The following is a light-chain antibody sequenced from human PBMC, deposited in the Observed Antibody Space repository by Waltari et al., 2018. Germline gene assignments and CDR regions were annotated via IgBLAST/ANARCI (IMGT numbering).Light chain of an antibody. CDR2: GAS. V-gene: IGKV3-20*01. CDR3: QQYGSSIMYT. J-gene: IGKJ2*01. Sequence: TQSPGTLSSAPGDRATLSCSASQSHTQNYLAWYQQIPGQAPRLRIYGASSRAAGIPDRFRGSGSGTDFTLTISRLEPEDFAVYYCQQYGSSIMYTFGQGTKLEIK. CDR1: QSHTQNY.